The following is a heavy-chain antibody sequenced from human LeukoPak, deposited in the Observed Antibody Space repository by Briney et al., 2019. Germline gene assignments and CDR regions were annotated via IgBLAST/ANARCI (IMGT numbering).Heavy chain of an antibody. J-gene: IGHJ5*02. CDR2: ISGSGGST. D-gene: IGHD3-10*01. Sequence: GGSLRLSCAASGFTFSSYAMSWVRQAPGKGLEWVSAISGSGGSTYYADSVKGRFTISRDNSKNTLYLQVNSPRAEDTAVYYCAKGRTPLGSSANWFDPWGQGTLVTVSS. V-gene: IGHV3-23*01. CDR3: AKGRTPLGSSANWFDP. CDR1: GFTFSSYA.